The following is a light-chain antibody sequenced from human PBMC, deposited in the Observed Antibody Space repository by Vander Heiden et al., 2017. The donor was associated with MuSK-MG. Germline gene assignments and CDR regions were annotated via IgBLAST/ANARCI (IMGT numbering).Light chain of an antibody. Sequence: EIVMTQSPATLSVSPGERATLSCRASQSVSSNLAWYQQKPGQAPRLLIYGASTRATGIPARFSGSGSGTEFTLTISSLQSEDFAVYYCQQYKSRPLTFGQGTKVEIK. CDR2: GAS. V-gene: IGKV3-15*01. CDR1: QSVSSN. CDR3: QQYKSRPLT. J-gene: IGKJ1*01.